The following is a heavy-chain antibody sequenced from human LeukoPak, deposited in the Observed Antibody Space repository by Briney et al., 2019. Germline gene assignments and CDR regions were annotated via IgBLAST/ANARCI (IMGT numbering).Heavy chain of an antibody. CDR2: IYYSGST. J-gene: IGHJ4*02. V-gene: IGHV4-59*08. CDR1: AGSISSSY. CDR3: ARLLGGNSIYAMYYFDY. Sequence: SEPLSLTCTVSAGSISSSYWSWIGQPPGKGLGWIGYIYYSGSTTYNPSRKSRSTISVATSTTQFSLKMSPVTAADTAVYYCARLLGGNSIYAMYYFDYWGQGTLVTVSS. D-gene: IGHD2-21*02.